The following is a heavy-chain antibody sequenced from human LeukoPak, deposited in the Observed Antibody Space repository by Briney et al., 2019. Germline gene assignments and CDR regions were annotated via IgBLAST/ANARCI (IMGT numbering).Heavy chain of an antibody. CDR1: GFTFSSYA. V-gene: IGHV3-30-3*01. CDR3: AKDLSAVAGTGIIY. CDR2: ISYDGSNK. D-gene: IGHD6-19*01. Sequence: PGGSLRLSCAASGFTFSSYAMHWVRQAPGKGLEWVAVISYDGSNKYYADSVKGRFTISRDNAKNSLYLQMNSLRAEDTALYYCAKDLSAVAGTGIIYWGQGTLVTVSS. J-gene: IGHJ4*02.